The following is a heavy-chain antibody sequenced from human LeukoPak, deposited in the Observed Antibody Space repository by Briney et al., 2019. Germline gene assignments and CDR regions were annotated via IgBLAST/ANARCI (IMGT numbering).Heavy chain of an antibody. D-gene: IGHD3-10*01. J-gene: IGHJ4*02. V-gene: IGHV3-21*01. CDR2: ISTSSSYI. CDR3: ARVYQGVSLFDGIDY. Sequence: GGSLRLSCAASGFTFSSYSMNWVRQAPGKGLEWVSSISTSSSYINYADSVKGRFAISRDNAKKSLYLQMNSLRAEDTAVYYCARVYQGVSLFDGIDYWGQGTLVTVSS. CDR1: GFTFSSYS.